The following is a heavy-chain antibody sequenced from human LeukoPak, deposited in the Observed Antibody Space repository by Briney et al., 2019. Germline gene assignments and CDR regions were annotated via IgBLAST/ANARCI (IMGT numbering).Heavy chain of an antibody. V-gene: IGHV4-59*01. J-gene: IGHJ4*02. CDR2: IYYSGST. D-gene: IGHD3-10*01. Sequence: SETLSLTCTVSGGSISSYYWSWIRQPPGKGLEWIGYIYYSGSTNYNPSLKSRVTISADTSKNQFSLKLSSVTAADTAVYYCARAPILLWFGELSDYWGQGTLVTVSS. CDR3: ARAPILLWFGELSDY. CDR1: GGSISSYY.